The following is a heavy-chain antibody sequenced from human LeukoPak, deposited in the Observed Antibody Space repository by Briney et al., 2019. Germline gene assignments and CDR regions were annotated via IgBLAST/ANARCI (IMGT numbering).Heavy chain of an antibody. Sequence: GGSLRLSCAASGFTLSSYAMSWVRQAPGKGLEWVSAISGSGGSTYYADSVKGRFTISRDNSKNTLYLQTNSLRAEDTAVYYCAKYGDSLGFDYWGQGTLVTVSS. CDR2: ISGSGGST. CDR1: GFTLSSYA. J-gene: IGHJ4*02. V-gene: IGHV3-23*01. CDR3: AKYGDSLGFDY. D-gene: IGHD2-21*02.